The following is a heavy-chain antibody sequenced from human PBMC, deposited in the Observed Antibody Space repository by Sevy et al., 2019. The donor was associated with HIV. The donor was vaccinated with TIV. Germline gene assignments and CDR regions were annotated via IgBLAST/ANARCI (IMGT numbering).Heavy chain of an antibody. CDR1: GFTFSSYA. J-gene: IGHJ4*02. CDR3: ARDQAGGTTTMDY. D-gene: IGHD1-26*01. V-gene: IGHV3-33*01. Sequence: GGSLRLSCAASGFTFSSYAMHWVRHAPGKGLEWVAVIWFDGSNKYYADSVKGRFTISRDNSKNTLYLQMNSLRAEDTAVYYCARDQAGGTTTMDYWGQGTLVTVSS. CDR2: IWFDGSNK.